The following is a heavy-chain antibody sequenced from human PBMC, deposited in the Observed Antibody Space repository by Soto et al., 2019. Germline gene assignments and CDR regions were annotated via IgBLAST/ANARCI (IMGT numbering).Heavy chain of an antibody. CDR1: GGSFSGYY. D-gene: IGHD6-13*01. Sequence: QVQLQQWGAGLLKPSETLSLTCAVYGGSFSGYYWSWIRQPPGKGLEWIGEINHSGSTNYNPSLKSRVTISVDTSKNQFSLKLSSVTAADTAVYCCARASSSWYYYYGMDVWGQGTTVTVSS. J-gene: IGHJ6*02. CDR3: ARASSSWYYYYGMDV. V-gene: IGHV4-34*01. CDR2: INHSGST.